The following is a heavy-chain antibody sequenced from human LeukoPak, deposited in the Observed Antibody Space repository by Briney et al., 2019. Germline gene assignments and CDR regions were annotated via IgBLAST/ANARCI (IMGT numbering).Heavy chain of an antibody. CDR2: ISGSGGST. CDR1: GFTFSSYA. V-gene: IGHV3-23*01. J-gene: IGHJ4*02. D-gene: IGHD3-3*01. Sequence: GGSLRLSCAASGFTFSSYAMSWVRQAPGKGLEWVSAISGSGGSTYYADSVKGRFTISRDNSKNTLYLQMNSLRAEDTAVYYCAKDGYYDFWSGYPPLGYWGQGTLVTVSS. CDR3: AKDGYYDFWSGYPPLGY.